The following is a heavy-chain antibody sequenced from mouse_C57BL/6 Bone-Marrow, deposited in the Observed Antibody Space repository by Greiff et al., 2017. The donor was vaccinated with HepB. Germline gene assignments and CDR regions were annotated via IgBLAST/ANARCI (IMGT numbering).Heavy chain of an antibody. CDR3: ARSSYSPAWFAY. J-gene: IGHJ3*01. CDR1: GYTFTSYW. V-gene: IGHV1-64*01. CDR2: IHPNSGST. Sequence: VQLQQPGAELVKPGASVKLSCKASGYTFTSYWMHWVKQRPGQGLEWIGMIHPNSGSTNYNEKFKSKATLTVDKSSSTAYMQLSSLTSEDSAVYYCARSSYSPAWFAYWGQGTLVTVSA. D-gene: IGHD2-12*01.